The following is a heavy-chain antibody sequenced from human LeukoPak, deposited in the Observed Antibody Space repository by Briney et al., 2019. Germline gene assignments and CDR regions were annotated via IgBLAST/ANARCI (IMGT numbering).Heavy chain of an antibody. CDR1: RYTFTGYY. D-gene: IGHD6-19*01. CDR2: INPNSGGT. CDR3: ARVRIAVAGKYYFDY. V-gene: IGHV1-2*02. Sequence: ASVKVSCKASRYTFTGYYMHWVRQAPGQGLEWMGWINPNSGGTNYAQKFQGRVTMTRDTSISTAYMELSRLRSDDTAVYYCARVRIAVAGKYYFDYWGQGTLVPVSS. J-gene: IGHJ4*02.